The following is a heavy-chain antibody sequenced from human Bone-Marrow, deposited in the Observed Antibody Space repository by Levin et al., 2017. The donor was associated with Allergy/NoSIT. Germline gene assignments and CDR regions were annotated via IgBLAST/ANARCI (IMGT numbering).Heavy chain of an antibody. CDR3: ARGDGGIHAY. Sequence: PGGSLRLSCAASGFTFSTYWMTWVRQAPGKGLEWVASIKQDGSDKHYVGSVKGRFTISRDNAENSLYLQMNSLRDEDTAVYYCARGDGGIHAYWGQGALVTVSS. CDR1: GFTFSTYW. V-gene: IGHV3-7*01. J-gene: IGHJ4*02. CDR2: IKQDGSDK. D-gene: IGHD5-18*01.